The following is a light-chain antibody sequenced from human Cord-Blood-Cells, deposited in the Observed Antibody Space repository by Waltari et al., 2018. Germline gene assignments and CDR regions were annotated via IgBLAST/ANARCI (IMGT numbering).Light chain of an antibody. CDR3: SSYTSSSTYV. CDR2: EVS. Sequence: QSALTQPPSVSGSPGQSVTISCTGTSSDVGSYNRVSWYQQPPGTAPKLMIYEVSNRPSWVPARFSGSKSGNTASLTISGLQAEDEADYYCSSYTSSSTYVFGTGTKVTVL. V-gene: IGLV2-18*02. CDR1: SSDVGSYNR. J-gene: IGLJ1*01.